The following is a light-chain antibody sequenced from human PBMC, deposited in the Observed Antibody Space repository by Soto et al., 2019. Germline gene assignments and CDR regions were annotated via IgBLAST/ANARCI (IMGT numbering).Light chain of an antibody. CDR3: QQRSNCPLT. J-gene: IGKJ4*01. CDR2: DAS. V-gene: IGKV3-11*01. CDR1: QSVSSY. Sequence: EIVLTQSPATLSLSPGEIATLSCRASQSVSSYLAWYQQKPGQAPRLLIYDASNRATGIPARFSGSVSGTDFTLTISSLEPEDFAVYYCQQRSNCPLTFGGGTKVEIK.